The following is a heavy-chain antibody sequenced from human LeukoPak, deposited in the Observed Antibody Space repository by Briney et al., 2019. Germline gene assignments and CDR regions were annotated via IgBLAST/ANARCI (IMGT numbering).Heavy chain of an antibody. V-gene: IGHV3-48*03. CDR2: ISSSGSTI. CDR3: AELGITMIGGV. J-gene: IGHJ6*04. Sequence: GGSLRLSCAASGFTFSSYAISWVRQAPGKGLEWVSYISSSGSTIYYADSVKGRFTISRDNAKNSLYLQMNSLRAEDTAVYYCAELGITMIGGVWGKGTTVTISS. CDR1: GFTFSSYA. D-gene: IGHD3-10*02.